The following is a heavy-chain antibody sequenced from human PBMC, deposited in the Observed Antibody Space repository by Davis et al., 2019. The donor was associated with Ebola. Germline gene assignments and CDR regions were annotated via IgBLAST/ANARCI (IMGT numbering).Heavy chain of an antibody. V-gene: IGHV4-39*07. Sequence: GSLRLSCTVSGGSISSSSYYWGWIRQPPGKGLEWIGSIYYSGSTYYNPSLKSRVTISVDTSKNQFSLKLSSVTAADTAVYYCARGGEIEGYPEPYDYWGQGTLVTVSS. CDR1: GGSISSSSYY. J-gene: IGHJ4*02. D-gene: IGHD3-16*01. CDR3: ARGGEIEGYPEPYDY. CDR2: IYYSGST.